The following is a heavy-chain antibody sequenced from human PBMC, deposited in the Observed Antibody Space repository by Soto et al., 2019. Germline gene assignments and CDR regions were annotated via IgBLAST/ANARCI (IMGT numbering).Heavy chain of an antibody. D-gene: IGHD3-3*01. Sequence: GPSVKVSCKASGYTFTSYDINWVRQATGQGLEWMGWMNPNSGNTGYAQKFQGRVTMTRNTSISTAYMELSSLRSEDTAVYYCARGAALRFLEWLTNPFDYWGQGTLVTVSS. V-gene: IGHV1-8*02. J-gene: IGHJ4*02. CDR3: ARGAALRFLEWLTNPFDY. CDR1: GYTFTSYD. CDR2: MNPNSGNT.